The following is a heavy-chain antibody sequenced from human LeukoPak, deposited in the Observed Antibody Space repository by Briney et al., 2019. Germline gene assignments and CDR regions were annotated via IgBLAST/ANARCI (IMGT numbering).Heavy chain of an antibody. CDR1: GGSTSSYY. Sequence: PSETLSLTCTVSGGSTSSYYWSWIRQPPGKGLEWIGYIYYSGSTNYNPSLKSRVTISLDTSKNQFSLRLSSMTAADTAVYYCARHSNWNYDYWGQGTLVTVSS. D-gene: IGHD1-7*01. J-gene: IGHJ4*02. V-gene: IGHV4-59*08. CDR3: ARHSNWNYDY. CDR2: IYYSGST.